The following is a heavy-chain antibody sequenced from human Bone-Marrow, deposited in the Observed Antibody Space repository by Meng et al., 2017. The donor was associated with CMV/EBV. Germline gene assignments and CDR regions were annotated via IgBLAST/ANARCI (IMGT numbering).Heavy chain of an antibody. CDR1: GFTFSSYG. CDR3: ATVDYDFWSGYYLENYYYGMDV. D-gene: IGHD3-3*01. Sequence: GGSLRLSCAASGFTFSSYGMHWVRQAPGKGLEWVAFIRYDGSNKYYADSVKGRFAISRDNSKNTLYLQMNSLRAEDTAVYYCATVDYDFWSGYYLENYYYGMDVWGQGTTVTVSS. CDR2: IRYDGSNK. V-gene: IGHV3-30*02. J-gene: IGHJ6*02.